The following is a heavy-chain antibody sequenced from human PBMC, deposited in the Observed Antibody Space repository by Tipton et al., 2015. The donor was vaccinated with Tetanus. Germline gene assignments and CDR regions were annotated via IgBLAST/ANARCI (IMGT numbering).Heavy chain of an antibody. V-gene: IGHV4-61*01. D-gene: IGHD5-12*01. CDR3: ARANNDYPKKGPFDY. CDR1: GGSVRSGSYS. J-gene: IGHJ4*02. CDR2: VSYSGRT. Sequence: GLVKPSETLSLTCTVSGGSVRSGSYSWNWIRQPPGKGLEWLASVSYSGRTNSNYFLKSRITVSQDTSKNQFSLRLTSVTASDTAVYYVARANNDYPKKGPFDYGGQGILVIVSS.